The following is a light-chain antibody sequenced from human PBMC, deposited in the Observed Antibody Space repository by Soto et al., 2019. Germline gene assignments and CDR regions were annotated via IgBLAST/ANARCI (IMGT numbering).Light chain of an antibody. CDR2: AAS. J-gene: IGKJ4*01. CDR1: HDINKY. Sequence: DIPMTQSPSSLSASVGDRVTVTCRASHDINKYLAWYQQKPGKPPKLLIYAASTFQSGAPSLFSGSGSGTEFTLTKPSVHPEYGAIFLCQNHKIPPLTFGGRTKVGIK. V-gene: IGKV1-27*01. CDR3: QNHKIPPLT.